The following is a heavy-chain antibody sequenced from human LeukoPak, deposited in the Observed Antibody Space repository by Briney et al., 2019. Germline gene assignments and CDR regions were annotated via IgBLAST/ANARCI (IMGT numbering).Heavy chain of an antibody. J-gene: IGHJ2*01. Sequence: SETLSLTCSVSGASISSFYWSWIRQPPGKGLEWIAYIYHTGSINHNPTLKSRVTISVDTSKNQFSLKLSSVTAADTAVYYCARVYYSNSYDYWYFDLWGRGTLVTVSS. CDR3: ARVYYSNSYDYWYFDL. D-gene: IGHD6-13*01. CDR1: GASISSFY. CDR2: IYHTGSI. V-gene: IGHV4-59*01.